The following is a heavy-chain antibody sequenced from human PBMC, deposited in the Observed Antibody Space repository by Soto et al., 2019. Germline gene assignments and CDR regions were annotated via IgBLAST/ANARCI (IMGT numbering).Heavy chain of an antibody. J-gene: IGHJ4*02. V-gene: IGHV3-23*01. D-gene: IGHD2-2*01. CDR3: AKASCASTSCASDH. Sequence: GFLRLSGEASGFRFSSYAMCWVRQAPGKGLEWVSDISGGGDIKYYADSVKGRFTISRVNYKSTMYLQMKGLRVDDTDVYYCAKASCASTSCASDHWGQATLVTFSS. CDR2: ISGGGDIK. CDR1: GFRFSSYA.